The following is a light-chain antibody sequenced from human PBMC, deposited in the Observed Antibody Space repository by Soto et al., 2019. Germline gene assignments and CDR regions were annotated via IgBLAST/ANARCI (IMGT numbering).Light chain of an antibody. CDR1: QSVSSY. V-gene: IGKV3-11*01. J-gene: IGKJ4*01. CDR3: QQRSNS. CDR2: DAA. Sequence: EIVLTQSPATLSLSPGERATLSCRASQSVSSYLAWYQQKPGQAPRLLIYDAANRATGIPARFGGSGSGTDFTLTISSLEPEHFAVYYCQQRSNSFGGGTKVEIK.